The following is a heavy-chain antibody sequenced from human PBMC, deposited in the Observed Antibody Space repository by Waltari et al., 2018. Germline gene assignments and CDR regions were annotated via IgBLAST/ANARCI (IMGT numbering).Heavy chain of an antibody. Sequence: EVQLLESGGGLVQPGGSLRLSCAAYGFPFSRCAMNWVRQAPGKGVEWVSAISGSGGSTYYADSVKGRFTISRDNSKNTLYLQMNSLRAEDTAVYYCAKGGSGSYYFWGQGTLVTVSS. CDR3: AKGGSGSYYF. V-gene: IGHV3-23*01. D-gene: IGHD3-10*01. CDR2: ISGSGGST. J-gene: IGHJ4*02. CDR1: GFPFSRCA.